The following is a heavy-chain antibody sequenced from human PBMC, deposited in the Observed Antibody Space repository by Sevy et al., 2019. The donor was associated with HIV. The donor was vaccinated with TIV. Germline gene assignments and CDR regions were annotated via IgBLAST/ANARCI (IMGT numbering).Heavy chain of an antibody. D-gene: IGHD3-22*01. CDR3: VSGAYYYESRTENFDY. V-gene: IGHV3-33*01. J-gene: IGHJ4*02. Sequence: GGSLRLSCAASGFTFSSYGMHWVRQAPGKGLEWVALIWYDGSNKYYADSVKGRFTISRDNSKNTLYLQMYGLGTEDTVVYYCVSGAYYYESRTENFDYWGQGTLVTVSS. CDR1: GFTFSSYG. CDR2: IWYDGSNK.